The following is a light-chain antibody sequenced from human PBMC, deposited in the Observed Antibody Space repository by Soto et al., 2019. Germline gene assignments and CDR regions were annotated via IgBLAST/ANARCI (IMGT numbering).Light chain of an antibody. Sequence: EIVMTQSPATLSVSPGGRATLSCRASQSISDTLAWYQQKPGQAPRLLIHGASTRATGFPARFSGSGSGTDFTLTISSLQSEDFAIYYCQQHNNWPWTFGQGTK. CDR3: QQHNNWPWT. J-gene: IGKJ1*01. V-gene: IGKV3-15*01. CDR2: GAS. CDR1: QSISDT.